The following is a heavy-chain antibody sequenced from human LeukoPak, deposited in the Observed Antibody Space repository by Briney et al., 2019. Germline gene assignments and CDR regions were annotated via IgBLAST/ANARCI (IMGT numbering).Heavy chain of an antibody. CDR2: ISGSGGST. V-gene: IGHV3-23*01. Sequence: GGSLRLSCAASGFTFSSYAMGWVRQAPGKGLEWVSAISGSGGSTYYADSVQGRSTIPRDTSKNTLYLQLNSLRAQYTAVYYCAKISPPRPVRPRTNWFDPWGQGTLVTVSS. J-gene: IGHJ5*02. D-gene: IGHD3-10*01. CDR3: AKISPPRPVRPRTNWFDP. CDR1: GFTFSSYA.